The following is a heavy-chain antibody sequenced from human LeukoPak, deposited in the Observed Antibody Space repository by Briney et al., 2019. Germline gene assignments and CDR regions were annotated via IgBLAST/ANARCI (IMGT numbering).Heavy chain of an antibody. CDR2: IKQDGSEK. CDR3: ARSDPKYSSSWYVVVRANEPLFDP. V-gene: IGHV3-7*01. Sequence: GGSLRLSCAASGFTFSSYWMSWVRQAPGKGLEWVANIKQDGSEKYYVDSVKGRFTISRDNAKNSLYLQMNSLRAEDTAVYYCARSDPKYSSSWYVVVRANEPLFDPWGQGTLVTVSS. J-gene: IGHJ5*02. CDR1: GFTFSSYW. D-gene: IGHD6-13*01.